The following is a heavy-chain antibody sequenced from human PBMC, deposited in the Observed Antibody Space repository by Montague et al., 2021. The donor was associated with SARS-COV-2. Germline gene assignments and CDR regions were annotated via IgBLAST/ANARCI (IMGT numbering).Heavy chain of an antibody. CDR2: INQGGAP. D-gene: IGHD3-9*01. CDR1: RGSFSNYY. Sequence: SETLSLTCAVSRGSFSNYYWTWIRQSPGKGLEWIGEINQGGAPNYTPSLKSRVTISIDTSKKQISLKLNSVTVADTAVFFCARGRPVQGSLRHFDSISSGALDIWAQGSLVIVS. V-gene: IGHV4-34*01. CDR3: ARGRPVQGSLRHFDSISSGALDI. J-gene: IGHJ3*02.